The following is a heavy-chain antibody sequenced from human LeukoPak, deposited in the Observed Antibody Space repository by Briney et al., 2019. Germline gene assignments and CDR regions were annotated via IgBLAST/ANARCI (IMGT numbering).Heavy chain of an antibody. Sequence: GGSLRLSCAASGFTFRNYWMGWVRQAPGKGLEWVANIKQDGSEKYYVDSVRGRFTISRDNAKNSLYLQMNSLRAEDTAVYYCARGLWSGYYGTPFDYWGQGTLVTVSS. CDR2: IKQDGSEK. CDR1: GFTFRNYW. J-gene: IGHJ4*02. CDR3: ARGLWSGYYGTPFDY. V-gene: IGHV3-7*01. D-gene: IGHD3-3*01.